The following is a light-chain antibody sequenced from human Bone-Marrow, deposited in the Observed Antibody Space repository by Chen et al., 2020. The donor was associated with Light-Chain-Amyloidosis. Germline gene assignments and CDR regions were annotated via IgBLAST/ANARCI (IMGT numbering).Light chain of an antibody. CDR1: NIGSTS. Sequence: SYVLTQPSSVSVAPGQTATIACGENNIGSTSVHWYQQTPGQAPLLVVYDDSDRPSGNTATLTISRVEAGDEADYYCQVWDRSSYRPVFGGGTKLTVL. CDR3: QVWDRSSYRPV. CDR2: DDS. V-gene: IGLV3-21*02. J-gene: IGLJ3*02.